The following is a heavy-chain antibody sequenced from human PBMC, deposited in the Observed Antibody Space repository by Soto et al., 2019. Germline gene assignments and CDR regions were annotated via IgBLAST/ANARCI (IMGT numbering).Heavy chain of an antibody. CDR2: INHSGST. CDR3: ASMLEGYCSGGSCYQSDAFDI. CDR1: GGSFSGYY. Sequence: SETLSLTCAVYGGSFSGYYWSWIRQPPGKGLEWIGEINHSGSTNYNPSLKSRVTISVDTSKNQFSLKLSSVTAADTAVYYCASMLEGYCSGGSCYQSDAFDIWGQGTMVTVSS. D-gene: IGHD2-15*01. V-gene: IGHV4-34*01. J-gene: IGHJ3*02.